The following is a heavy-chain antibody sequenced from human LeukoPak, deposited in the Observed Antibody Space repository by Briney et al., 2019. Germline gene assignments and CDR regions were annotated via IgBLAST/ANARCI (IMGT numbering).Heavy chain of an antibody. CDR2: IRSKANSYAT. J-gene: IGHJ5*02. Sequence: GGSLKLSCAASGFTFSGSAMHWVSQASGKGLEWVGRIRSKANSYATAYAASVKGRFTISRDDSKNTAYLQMNSLKTEDTAVYYCTRPSVYGDPRGAFDPWGQGTLVTVSS. V-gene: IGHV3-73*01. D-gene: IGHD4-17*01. CDR1: GFTFSGSA. CDR3: TRPSVYGDPRGAFDP.